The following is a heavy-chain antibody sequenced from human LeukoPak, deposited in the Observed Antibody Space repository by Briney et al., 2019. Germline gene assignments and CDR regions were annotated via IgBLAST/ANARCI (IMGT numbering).Heavy chain of an antibody. CDR3: ASTSGSYDYFDY. V-gene: IGHV4-39*01. Sequence: SETLFLTCTVSGGSISSSSYYWGWIRQPPGKGLEWIGSIYYSGSTYYNPSLKSRVTISVDTSKNQFSLKLSSVTAADTAVYYCASTSGSYDYFDYWGQGTLVTVSS. D-gene: IGHD1-26*01. J-gene: IGHJ4*02. CDR1: GGSISSSSYY. CDR2: IYYSGST.